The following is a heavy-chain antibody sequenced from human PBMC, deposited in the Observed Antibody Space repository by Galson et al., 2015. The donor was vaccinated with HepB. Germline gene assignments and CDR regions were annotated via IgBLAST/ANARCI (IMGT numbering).Heavy chain of an antibody. J-gene: IGHJ4*02. V-gene: IGHV3-11*06. Sequence: SLRLSCAASGFTFSNAWMNWVRQAPGKGLEWVSYISSSSSYTNYADSVKGRFTISRDNAKNSLYLQMNSLRAEDTAVYYCASTGRRTDVFDYWGQGTMVTVSS. CDR2: ISSSSSYT. CDR1: GFTFSNAW. D-gene: IGHD1-14*01. CDR3: ASTGRRTDVFDY.